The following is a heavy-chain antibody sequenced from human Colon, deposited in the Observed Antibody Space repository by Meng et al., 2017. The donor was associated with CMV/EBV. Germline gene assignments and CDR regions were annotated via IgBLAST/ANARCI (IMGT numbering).Heavy chain of an antibody. CDR3: AREGMSTPSAADS. CDR2: IDPSSGDT. CDR1: GYTFTNYF. Sequence: KASGYTFTNYFIHRVRQAPGQGLEWMGWIDPSSGDTNFAQNFQGRVSMTRDTSITTAHMELTSLTSDDTALYYCAREGMSTPSAADSWGQGTLVTVSS. V-gene: IGHV1-2*02. D-gene: IGHD6-25*01. J-gene: IGHJ4*02.